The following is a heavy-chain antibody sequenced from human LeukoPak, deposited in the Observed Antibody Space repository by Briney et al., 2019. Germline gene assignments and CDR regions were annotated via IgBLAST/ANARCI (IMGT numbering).Heavy chain of an antibody. CDR1: GFTFSSYA. V-gene: IGHV1-3*03. CDR3: ARDRAPKTVTSEVDAFDI. Sequence: PGGSLRLSCAASGFTFSSYAIHWVRQAPGQRLEWMGWINAGNGNTKYSQDFQGRVTITRDTSATTAYMELSSLRSEDMAVYYCARDRAPKTVTSEVDAFDIWGQGTMVTVSS. CDR2: INAGNGNT. J-gene: IGHJ3*02. D-gene: IGHD4-17*01.